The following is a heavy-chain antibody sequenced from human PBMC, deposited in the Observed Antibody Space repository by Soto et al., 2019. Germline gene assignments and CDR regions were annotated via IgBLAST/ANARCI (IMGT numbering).Heavy chain of an antibody. CDR2: LSGSGGGT. Sequence: EVQLLDSGGGLVQPGGSLRLSCAASGFTFSNYAMSWVRQAPGKGLEWVSTLSGSGGGTYYADSVKGRFTISRDNSKNTLYLQMNSLRAEDTAVYYCAKDTVPVATPWFDPWGQGTLVTVSS. CDR1: GFTFSNYA. CDR3: AKDTVPVATPWFDP. J-gene: IGHJ5*02. D-gene: IGHD2-2*01. V-gene: IGHV3-23*01.